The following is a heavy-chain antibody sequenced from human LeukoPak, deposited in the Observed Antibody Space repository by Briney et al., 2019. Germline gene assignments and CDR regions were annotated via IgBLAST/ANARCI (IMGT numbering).Heavy chain of an antibody. CDR3: AASGASSGDCGDDNCYTFDY. CDR1: AGTFTSYA. Sequence: AGKLSCTAAAGTFTSYANSRVREAPGQGNEWKGGVVIMFGTANYAKKFQGRVTITTDESTSTAYMELSSLRSEDTAVYYCAASGASSGDCGDDNCYTFDYWGQGTLVTVSS. CDR2: VVIMFGTA. V-gene: IGHV1-69*05. D-gene: IGHD2-21*02. J-gene: IGHJ4*02.